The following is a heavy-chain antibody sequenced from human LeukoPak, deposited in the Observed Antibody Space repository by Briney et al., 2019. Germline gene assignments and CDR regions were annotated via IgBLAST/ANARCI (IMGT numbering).Heavy chain of an antibody. CDR2: IWYDGSNK. Sequence: PGRSLRLSCAASGFTLSNYGMHWVRQAPGKGLEWVAVIWYDGSNKYYADSVKGRFTISRDNSKNTLYLQMNSLRAEDTAVYYCARDITIFGVAYDYWGQGTLVTVSS. CDR3: ARDITIFGVAYDY. D-gene: IGHD3-3*01. V-gene: IGHV3-33*01. CDR1: GFTLSNYG. J-gene: IGHJ4*02.